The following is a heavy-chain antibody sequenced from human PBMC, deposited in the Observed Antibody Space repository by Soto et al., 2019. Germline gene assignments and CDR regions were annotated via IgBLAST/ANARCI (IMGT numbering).Heavy chain of an antibody. D-gene: IGHD6-19*01. Sequence: QVQLVQSGAEVKKPGSSVKVSCKASGGTFSSYAISWVRQAPGQGLEWMGGIIPIFGTANYAQKFQGRVTITADESTSTAYMELSGLRSEDTAVYYCARAGIAVAVPDSHYYYGMDVWGQGTTVTVSS. CDR2: IIPIFGTA. CDR1: GGTFSSYA. J-gene: IGHJ6*02. V-gene: IGHV1-69*01. CDR3: ARAGIAVAVPDSHYYYGMDV.